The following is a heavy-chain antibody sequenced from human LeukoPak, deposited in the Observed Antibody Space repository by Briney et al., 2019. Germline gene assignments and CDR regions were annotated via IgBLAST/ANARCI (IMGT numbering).Heavy chain of an antibody. D-gene: IGHD1-26*01. V-gene: IGHV3-21*01. J-gene: IGHJ3*02. CDR1: GFTFSSYS. CDR3: ARGGIITSYAFEI. Sequence: GGSLRLSCAASGFTFSSYSMNWVRQAPGKGLEWVSSISSSSSYIYYADSVKGRFTISRDNAKNSLYLQMNSLRAEDTAVYYCARGGIITSYAFEIWGQGTMVTVSS. CDR2: ISSSSSYI.